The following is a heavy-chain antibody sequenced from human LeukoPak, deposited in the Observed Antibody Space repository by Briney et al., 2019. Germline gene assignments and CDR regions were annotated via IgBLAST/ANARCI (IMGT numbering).Heavy chain of an antibody. CDR2: INPSGGST. CDR3: ARVRRGDFDL. V-gene: IGHV1-46*01. D-gene: IGHD3-10*01. J-gene: IGHJ2*01. Sequence: ASVKVSCKASGYTVTSYYMHWVRQAPGQGLEWMGIINPSGGSTSYAQKFQGRVTMTRDTSTSTVYMELSGLRSEDTAVYYCARVRRGDFDLWGRGTLVTVSS. CDR1: GYTVTSYY.